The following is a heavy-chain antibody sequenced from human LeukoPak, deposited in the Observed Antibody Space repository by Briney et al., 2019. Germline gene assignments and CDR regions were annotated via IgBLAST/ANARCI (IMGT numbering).Heavy chain of an antibody. CDR2: ISGFSRRT. V-gene: IGHV1-18*01. Sequence: GASVKVSCKASGYTFTRYGINWVRQAPGQGLEGMGYISGFSRRTTYAQKFQDRVTLTTDTSTSTAYMELRSLRSDDTAVYYCTRGYSYGLGDDFDIWGQGTRVTVSS. CDR1: GYTFTRYG. D-gene: IGHD5-18*01. J-gene: IGHJ3*02. CDR3: TRGYSYGLGDDFDI.